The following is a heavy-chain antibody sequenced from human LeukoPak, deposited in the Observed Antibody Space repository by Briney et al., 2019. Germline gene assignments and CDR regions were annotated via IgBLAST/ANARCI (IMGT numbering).Heavy chain of an antibody. CDR1: GYTFTSYY. J-gene: IGHJ4*02. V-gene: IGHV1-46*01. D-gene: IGHD3-22*01. CDR2: INPSGGRT. CDR3: ARGPGEGGSSGYYYGKPEDPAEYYFDY. Sequence: ASVKVSCKASGYTFTSYYMHWVRQAPGQGLEWMGIINPSGGRTTYAQKFQGRVTMTRDRSTSTVYMELSGLRSEDTAVYYCARGPGEGGSSGYYYGKPEDPAEYYFDYWGQGTLVTVSS.